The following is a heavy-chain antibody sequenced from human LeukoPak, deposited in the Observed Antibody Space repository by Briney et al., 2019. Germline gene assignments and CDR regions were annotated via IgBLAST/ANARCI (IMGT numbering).Heavy chain of an antibody. CDR3: AGEGYGDHDGDY. D-gene: IGHD4-17*01. J-gene: IGHJ4*02. V-gene: IGHV3-7*01. CDR1: GFTFINYW. Sequence: GGSLRLSCAASGFTFINYWMTWVRQTPGKGLEWVANINQDGSVKYYVDSLKGRFTISRDNSKNSLFLQMNSLRAEDTAVYYCAGEGYGDHDGDYWGQGTLVTVSS. CDR2: INQDGSVK.